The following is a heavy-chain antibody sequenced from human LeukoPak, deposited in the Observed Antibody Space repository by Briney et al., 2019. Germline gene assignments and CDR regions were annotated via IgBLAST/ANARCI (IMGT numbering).Heavy chain of an antibody. CDR2: IIPIFGTA. Sequence: SVKVSCKASGYTFTSYGISWVRQAPGQGLEWMGGIIPIFGTANYAQKFQGRVTITADESTSTAYMELSSLRSEDTAVYYCARAQYRLLSRWFDPWGQGTLVTVSS. J-gene: IGHJ5*02. CDR3: ARAQYRLLSRWFDP. CDR1: GYTFTSYG. D-gene: IGHD2-2*01. V-gene: IGHV1-69*13.